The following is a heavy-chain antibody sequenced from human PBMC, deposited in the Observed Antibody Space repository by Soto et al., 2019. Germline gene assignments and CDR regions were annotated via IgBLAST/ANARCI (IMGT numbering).Heavy chain of an antibody. J-gene: IGHJ4*02. CDR1: GFTFSDHY. CDR3: ARDLGYYDSSGYFDY. V-gene: IGHV3-11*01. D-gene: IGHD3-22*01. CDR2: ISSSGDSI. Sequence: NPGGSLRLSCAASGFTFSDHYMSWIRQAAGKGLEWVSYISSSGDSIYYADSVKGRFTISRGNAKNSLYLQMNSLRAEDTAVYYCARDLGYYDSSGYFDYWGQGTLVTVSS.